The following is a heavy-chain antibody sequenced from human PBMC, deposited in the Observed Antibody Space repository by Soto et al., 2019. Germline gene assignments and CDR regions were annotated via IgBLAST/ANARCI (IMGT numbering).Heavy chain of an antibody. Sequence: QVQLVQSGAEVKKPGSSVKVSCKASGGTFSSYTISWVRQAPGQGLEWMGRIIPILGKANYAQKFQGRVTITADKSTSTAYMELSSLRSEDTAVYYCARAIRYYYDSSGYAHFDYWGQGTLVTVSS. D-gene: IGHD3-22*01. V-gene: IGHV1-69*08. CDR3: ARAIRYYYDSSGYAHFDY. CDR2: IIPILGKA. CDR1: GGTFSSYT. J-gene: IGHJ4*02.